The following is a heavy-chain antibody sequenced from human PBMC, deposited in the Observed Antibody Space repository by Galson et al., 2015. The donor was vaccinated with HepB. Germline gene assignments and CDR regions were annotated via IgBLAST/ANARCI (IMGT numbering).Heavy chain of an antibody. Sequence: SLRLSCAASGFTFGDYAMSWFHQAPGKGLEWVGFIRSKAYGGTTEYAASVKGRFTISRDDSKSIAYLQMNSLKTEDTAVYYCTREGDCSSTSCYAAIDPWGQGTLVTVSS. D-gene: IGHD2-2*01. V-gene: IGHV3-49*03. CDR3: TREGDCSSTSCYAAIDP. CDR1: GFTFGDYA. CDR2: IRSKAYGGTT. J-gene: IGHJ5*02.